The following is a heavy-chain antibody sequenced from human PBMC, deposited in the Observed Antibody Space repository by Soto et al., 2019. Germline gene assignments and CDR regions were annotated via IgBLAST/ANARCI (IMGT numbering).Heavy chain of an antibody. D-gene: IGHD1-1*01. CDR2: ISAYNGNT. Sequence: QVQLVQSGAEVKKPGASVKVSCKASGYTFTSYGISWVRQAPGQGLEWMGWISAYNGNTNYAQKLQGSVTMTTDTSSSTAYMDLRSLRSDDTAVYYCARLWTGTTADDAFDIWGQGTMVTVSS. V-gene: IGHV1-18*01. CDR1: GYTFTSYG. J-gene: IGHJ3*02. CDR3: ARLWTGTTADDAFDI.